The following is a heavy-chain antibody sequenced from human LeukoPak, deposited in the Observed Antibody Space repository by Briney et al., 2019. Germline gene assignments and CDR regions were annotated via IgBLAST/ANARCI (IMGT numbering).Heavy chain of an antibody. CDR3: ARHAHTVNWFDP. CDR1: GDSISAYY. J-gene: IGHJ5*02. V-gene: IGHV4-59*08. CDR2: IYYSGST. D-gene: IGHD2-2*02. Sequence: SETLSLTCTVSGDSISAYYWSWIRQPPGKGLEWIGYIYYSGSTNYNPTLKSRVTISLDTSKNQFSLKLSSVTAADTAVYYCARHAHTVNWFDPWGQGTLVTVSS.